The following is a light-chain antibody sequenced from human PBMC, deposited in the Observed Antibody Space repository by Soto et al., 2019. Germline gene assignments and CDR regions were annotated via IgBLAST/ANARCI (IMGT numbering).Light chain of an antibody. CDR3: SSFSVASPL. V-gene: IGLV2-14*01. CDR1: SNDIGGYNY. J-gene: IGLJ1*01. Sequence: QAVLTDPASMSGSPGQSVTISCAGTSNDIGGYNYVSWYQHHPGTAPKLIIYDVSSRPSGVSHRFSGSKSGNTASLTISGLQAEDEADYYCSSFSVASPLFGTGTKVTVL. CDR2: DVS.